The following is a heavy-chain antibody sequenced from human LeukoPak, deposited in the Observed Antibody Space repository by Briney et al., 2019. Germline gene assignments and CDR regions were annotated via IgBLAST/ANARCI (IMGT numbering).Heavy chain of an antibody. CDR3: ARGDYYGSGNGPNDY. J-gene: IGHJ4*02. CDR1: GGSISSYY. CDR2: IYYSGST. D-gene: IGHD3-10*01. Sequence: PSETLSLTCTVSGGSISSYYWSWIRQPPGKGLEWIGYIYYSGSTNYNPSLKSRVTISVDTSKNQFSLKLSSVTAADTAVYYCARGDYYGSGNGPNDYWGQGTLVTVSS. V-gene: IGHV4-59*01.